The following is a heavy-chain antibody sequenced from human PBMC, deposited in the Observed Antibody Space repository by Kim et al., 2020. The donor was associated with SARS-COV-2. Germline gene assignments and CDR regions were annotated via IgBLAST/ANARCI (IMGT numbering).Heavy chain of an antibody. CDR1: GFTFDDYA. V-gene: IGHV3-43D*03. D-gene: IGHD3-10*01. Sequence: GGSLSLSCTASGFTFDDYAMHWVRQAPGKGLEWVSLISWDGGSTYYADSVKGRFTISRDNSKNSLYLQMNSLRAEDTALYYCAKDGGFGELFKYYFDYWGQGTLVTVSS. CDR2: ISWDGGST. J-gene: IGHJ4*02. CDR3: AKDGGFGELFKYYFDY.